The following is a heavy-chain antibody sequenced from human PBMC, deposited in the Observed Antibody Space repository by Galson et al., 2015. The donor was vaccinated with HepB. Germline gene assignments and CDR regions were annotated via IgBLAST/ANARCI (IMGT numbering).Heavy chain of an antibody. D-gene: IGHD3-10*01. Sequence: PALVKPTQTLTLTCTFSGFSLSTSGVGVGWIRQPPGKALEWLALIYWDDDKRYSPSLKSRLTITKDTSKNQVVLTMTNMDPVDTATYYCAHRRGYYDSGRYIGDTFDIWGQGTMVTVSS. CDR2: IYWDDDK. J-gene: IGHJ3*02. CDR3: AHRRGYYDSGRYIGDTFDI. V-gene: IGHV2-5*02. CDR1: GFSLSTSGVG.